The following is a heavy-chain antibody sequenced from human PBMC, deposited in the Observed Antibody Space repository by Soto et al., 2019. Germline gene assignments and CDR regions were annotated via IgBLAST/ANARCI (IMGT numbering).Heavy chain of an antibody. CDR2: VRGNGDPP. D-gene: IGHD5-12*01. CDR1: GFTFSSYA. J-gene: IGHJ4*02. V-gene: IGHV3-64D*06. Sequence: GGSLRLSCSASGFTFSSYAMHWVRQAPGKGLEYVSGVRGNGDPPFYADSVKGRFTISRDNSKNTLYLQMSSLSADDTAVYYCVKSRGGNNFDFFDWGQGALVTVS. CDR3: VKSRGGNNFDFFD.